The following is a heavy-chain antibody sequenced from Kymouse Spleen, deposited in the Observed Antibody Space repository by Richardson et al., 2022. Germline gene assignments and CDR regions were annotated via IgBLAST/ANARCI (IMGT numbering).Heavy chain of an antibody. CDR1: GFTFDDYA. CDR3: AKDIDYGGNHYYGMDV. J-gene: IGHJ6*02. D-gene: IGHD4-23*01. Sequence: EVQLVESGGGLVQPGRSLRLSCAASGFTFDDYAMHWVRQAPGKGLEWVSGISWNSGSIGYADSVKGRFTISRDNAKNSLYLQMNSLRAEDTALYYCAKDIDYGGNHYYGMDVWGQGTTVTVSS. V-gene: IGHV3-9*01. CDR2: ISWNSGSI.